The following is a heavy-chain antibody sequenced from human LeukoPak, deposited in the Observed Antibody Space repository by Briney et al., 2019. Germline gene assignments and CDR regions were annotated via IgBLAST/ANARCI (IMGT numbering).Heavy chain of an antibody. Sequence: PGGSLRLSCAASGFTFSSYWMSWVRQAPGKGLEWVANIKQDGSEKYYVDSVKGRFTISRDNAKNSLYLQMNSLRAEDTAVYYCARAPLLWFGESRIPFFDYWGQGTLVTVSS. CDR2: IKQDGSEK. CDR3: ARAPLLWFGESRIPFFDY. J-gene: IGHJ4*02. CDR1: GFTFSSYW. D-gene: IGHD3-10*01. V-gene: IGHV3-7*01.